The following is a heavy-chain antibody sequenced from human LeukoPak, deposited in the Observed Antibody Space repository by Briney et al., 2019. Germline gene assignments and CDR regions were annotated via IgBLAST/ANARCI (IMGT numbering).Heavy chain of an antibody. CDR1: GYTFTSYA. CDR3: ARDTVVVPGKNWFDP. Sequence: GASVKASCKASGYTFTSYAMNWVRQAPGQGLEWMGWINTNTGNPTYAQGFTGRFVFSLDTSVSTAYLQISSLKAEDTAAYYCARDTVVVPGKNWFDPWGQGTLVTVSS. V-gene: IGHV7-4-1*02. D-gene: IGHD2-2*01. CDR2: INTNTGNP. J-gene: IGHJ5*02.